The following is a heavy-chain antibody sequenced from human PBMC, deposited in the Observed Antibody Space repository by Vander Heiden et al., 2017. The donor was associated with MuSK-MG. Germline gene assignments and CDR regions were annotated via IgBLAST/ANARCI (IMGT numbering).Heavy chain of an antibody. CDR1: EFSFRSYW. CDR2: IKQDGSEK. V-gene: IGHV3-7*01. CDR3: ARDKYYGSVKAGLVGMDV. D-gene: IGHD3-10*01. J-gene: IGHJ6*02. Sequence: EVQLVASGGGLVQPGGSLRLSCPASEFSFRSYWVSWVRQAPGKGLEWVANIKQDGSEKYYEDSVKGRVTISRDNAKSSLYRQMNSLRGEETAVYYCARDKYYGSVKAGLVGMDVWGHGSTVTVYS.